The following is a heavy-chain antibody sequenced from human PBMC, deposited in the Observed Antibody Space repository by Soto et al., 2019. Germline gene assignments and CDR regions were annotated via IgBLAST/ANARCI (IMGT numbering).Heavy chain of an antibody. Sequence: QVQLQESGPGLVKPSQTLSLTCTVSGGSISSGDYYWSWIRQPPGKGLEWIGYIYYSGSTYYNPSLKSRVTIAVDTSKNQFALKLSSVTAADTAVYYCARYIVVVPAAIYWFDPWGQGPLVTVSS. CDR2: IYYSGST. D-gene: IGHD2-2*01. CDR1: GGSISSGDYY. J-gene: IGHJ5*02. V-gene: IGHV4-30-4*01. CDR3: ARYIVVVPAAIYWFDP.